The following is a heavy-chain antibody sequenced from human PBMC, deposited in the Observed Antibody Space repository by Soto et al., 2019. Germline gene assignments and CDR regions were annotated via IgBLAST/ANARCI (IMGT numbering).Heavy chain of an antibody. CDR2: IYYSGST. Sequence: SETLSLTCTVSGGSISSYCWSWIRQPPGKGLEWIGYIYYSGSTFFNPSLKSRVTISKDTSRNQFSLGLNSVTAADTAVYYCARAIVVTIGGMDVWGQGTTVTVSS. J-gene: IGHJ6*02. CDR1: GGSISSYC. V-gene: IGHV4-30-4*08. D-gene: IGHD5-12*01. CDR3: ARAIVVTIGGMDV.